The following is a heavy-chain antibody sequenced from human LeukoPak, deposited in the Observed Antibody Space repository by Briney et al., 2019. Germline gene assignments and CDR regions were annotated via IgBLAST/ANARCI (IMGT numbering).Heavy chain of an antibody. D-gene: IGHD6-19*01. CDR2: INTNGRT. V-gene: IGHV4-4*09. CDR1: GGSIRDYQ. CDR3: ARQQWLVRGALDY. J-gene: IGHJ4*02. Sequence: SETLSLTCAVSGGSIRDYQWSWIRQPPGKGLEWIGHINTNGRTDYNPSLRSRLTFSVDTSRDQFSLKLSSVTAADTAVYYCARQQWLVRGALDYWGQGTLVTVSS.